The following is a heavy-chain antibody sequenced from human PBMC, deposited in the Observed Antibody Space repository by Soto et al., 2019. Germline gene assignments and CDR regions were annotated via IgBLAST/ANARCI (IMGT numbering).Heavy chain of an antibody. Sequence: LRLSCAASGFTFSSYWMHWVRQAPGKGLVWVSRINSDGSSTSYADSVKGRFTISRDNAKNTLYLQMNSLRAEDTAVYYCARGHGDYANNWFDPWGQGTLVTVSS. CDR1: GFTFSSYW. D-gene: IGHD4-17*01. CDR2: INSDGSST. V-gene: IGHV3-74*01. J-gene: IGHJ5*02. CDR3: ARGHGDYANNWFDP.